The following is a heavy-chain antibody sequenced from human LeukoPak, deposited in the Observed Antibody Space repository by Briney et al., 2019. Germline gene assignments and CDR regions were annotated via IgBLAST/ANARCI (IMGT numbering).Heavy chain of an antibody. CDR2: IIPIFRTA. CDR1: GGTFISYA. Sequence: ASVKVSCKASGGTFISYAISWVRQTPGQRLEWMGGIIPIFRTANYAQKCQDRATITADESTSTAYMELSSLRSGDTAVYYCARERVQYYYDKVWFDPWGQGTLVTVSS. V-gene: IGHV1-69*13. D-gene: IGHD3-22*01. CDR3: ARERVQYYYDKVWFDP. J-gene: IGHJ5*02.